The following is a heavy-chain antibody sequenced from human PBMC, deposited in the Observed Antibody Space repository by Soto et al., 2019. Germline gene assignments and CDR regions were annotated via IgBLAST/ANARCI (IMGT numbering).Heavy chain of an antibody. D-gene: IGHD6-19*01. J-gene: IGHJ5*02. CDR1: GGSISSGGSY. V-gene: IGHV4-31*02. CDR2: IHYSGST. CDR3: ARGILLAVARNGFDP. Sequence: SETLSLTWTVSGGSISSGGSYCSWIRQHPGKGLEWIGYIHYSGSTYYNPSLKSRVTISVGTSKNQFSLKLSSVTPADTAVYYCARGILLAVARNGFDPWGQGTQVTVSS.